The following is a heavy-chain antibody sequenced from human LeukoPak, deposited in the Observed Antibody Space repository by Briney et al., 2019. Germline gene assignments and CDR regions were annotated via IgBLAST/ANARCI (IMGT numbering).Heavy chain of an antibody. Sequence: GGSLRLSCAASGITFSSHWMSWVRQAPGKGLEWVANIKQDGSEKYYVDSVKGRFTISRDNAKNSLYLQMNSLRAEDTAVYYCARGTLRFFARWGQGTPVTVSS. J-gene: IGHJ5*02. V-gene: IGHV3-7*04. CDR3: ARGTLRFFAR. CDR2: IKQDGSEK. CDR1: GITFSSHW. D-gene: IGHD3-16*01.